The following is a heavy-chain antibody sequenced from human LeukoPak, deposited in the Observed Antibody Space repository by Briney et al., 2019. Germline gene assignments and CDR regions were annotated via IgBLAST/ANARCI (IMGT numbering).Heavy chain of an antibody. J-gene: IGHJ3*02. CDR2: IYHSGST. V-gene: IGHV4-38-2*02. D-gene: IGHD7-27*01. CDR1: GYSISSGYY. CDR3: ARWGSNAFDI. Sequence: SETLSLTCTVSGYSISSGYYWGWIRQPPGKGLEWIGSIYHSGSTYYNPSLKSRVTISVDTSKNQFSLNLSSVTAADTAVYYCARWGSNAFDIWGQGTMVTVSS.